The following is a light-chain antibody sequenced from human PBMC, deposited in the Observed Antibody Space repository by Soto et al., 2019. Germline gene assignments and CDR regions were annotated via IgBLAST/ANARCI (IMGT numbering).Light chain of an antibody. V-gene: IGKV1-27*01. Sequence: DIQMTQSPSSLSASVGDRVTIACRASQGISNYLAWYQQKPGKVHKLLIYAASTLQSGVPSRYSGSGSGTEFTLTISSLQPEDVATYYCHKYNSAPLTFGGGTKVEIK. CDR2: AAS. J-gene: IGKJ4*01. CDR1: QGISNY. CDR3: HKYNSAPLT.